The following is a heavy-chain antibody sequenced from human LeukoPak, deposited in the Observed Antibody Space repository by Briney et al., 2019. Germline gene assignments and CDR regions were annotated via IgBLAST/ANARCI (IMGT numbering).Heavy chain of an antibody. Sequence: SDTLSLTCGVSGYSISSSHRWGWIRQPPGKGLEWIGYIHYSGSAYYNPSLKSRVTMSVDTSKNQFSLKLNSVTAVDTAVYYCASRMYGSSGRYFHHWGQGTLVTVSS. V-gene: IGHV4-28*01. CDR1: GYSISSSHR. CDR3: ASRMYGSSGRYFHH. D-gene: IGHD6-13*01. J-gene: IGHJ1*01. CDR2: IHYSGSA.